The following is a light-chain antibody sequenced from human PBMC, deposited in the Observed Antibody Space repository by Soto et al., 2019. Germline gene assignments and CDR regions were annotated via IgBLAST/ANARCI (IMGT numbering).Light chain of an antibody. Sequence: QTVVTQEPSLTVSPGGKVTLTCACSAGPVTSGLHPNWFQQKPGQPPRSLIFGTSNKHSWTPARFSGSLLGDKAALTLSGVHPEDEAEYYCLLGRGGTWVFGGGTKLTVL. CDR1: AGPVTSGLH. CDR3: LLGRGGTWV. J-gene: IGLJ3*02. V-gene: IGLV7-43*01. CDR2: GTS.